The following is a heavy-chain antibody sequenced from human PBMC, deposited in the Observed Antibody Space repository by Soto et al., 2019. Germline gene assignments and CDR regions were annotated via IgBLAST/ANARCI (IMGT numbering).Heavy chain of an antibody. V-gene: IGHV1-3*01. CDR3: ARGPFRIAVAGTLFDY. CDR2: INAGNGNT. CDR1: GYTFTSYA. D-gene: IGHD6-19*01. J-gene: IGHJ4*02. Sequence: VSCKASGYTFTSYAMHWVRQAPGQRLEWMGWINAGNGNTKYSQKFQGRVTITRDTSASTAYMELSSLRSEDTAVYYCARGPFRIAVAGTLFDYWRQGTLVTVSS.